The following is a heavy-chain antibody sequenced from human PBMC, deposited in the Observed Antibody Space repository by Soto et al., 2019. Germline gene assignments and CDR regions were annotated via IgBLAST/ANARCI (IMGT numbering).Heavy chain of an antibody. CDR1: GYTFTSYG. Sequence: ASVKVSCKASGYTFTSYGISWVRQAPGQGLEWMGWISAYNGNTNYAQKLQGRVTMTTDTSTSTAYMELRGLRSDDTAVYYCARVDEQLPYFDYWGQGTLVTVSS. J-gene: IGHJ4*02. V-gene: IGHV1-18*01. CDR2: ISAYNGNT. D-gene: IGHD6-13*01. CDR3: ARVDEQLPYFDY.